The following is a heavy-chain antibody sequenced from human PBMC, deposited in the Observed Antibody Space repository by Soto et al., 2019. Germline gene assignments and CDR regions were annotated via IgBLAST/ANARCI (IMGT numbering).Heavy chain of an antibody. V-gene: IGHV3-30-3*01. CDR3: ARFDSGSWYFSAFDI. CDR1: GFTFSSYA. D-gene: IGHD6-13*01. J-gene: IGHJ3*02. Sequence: GGSLRLSCAASGFTFSSYAMHWVRQAPGKGLEWVAVISYDGSNKYYEVSVKGRFTISRDNCKNTLYLQMTSLRADDRAVYYCARFDSGSWYFSAFDIWGQGTMVTVSS. CDR2: ISYDGSNK.